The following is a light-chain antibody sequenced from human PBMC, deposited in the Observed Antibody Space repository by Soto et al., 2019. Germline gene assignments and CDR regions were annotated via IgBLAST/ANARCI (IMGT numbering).Light chain of an antibody. CDR3: QQYNNWPPYT. J-gene: IGKJ2*01. V-gene: IGKV3-15*01. CDR2: GAS. Sequence: EIVMTQSPATLSVSPGERATLSCRASQSVSSNLAWYQQKPGQAPRLLIYGASTRARGIPARFSGSGSGTEFTLTISSLQSEDFAVYYGQQYNNWPPYTFGQGTKLEIK. CDR1: QSVSSN.